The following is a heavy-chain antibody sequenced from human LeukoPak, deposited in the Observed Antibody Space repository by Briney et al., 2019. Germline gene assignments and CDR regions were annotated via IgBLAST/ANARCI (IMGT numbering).Heavy chain of an antibody. D-gene: IGHD6-19*01. Sequence: GESLKISCKGSGYSFTSYWIGWVRQMPGKGLEWMGIIYPGDSDTRYSPPFQGQVTISADKSISTAYLQWSSLKASDTAMYYCARGSVAVAGTVDAFDIWGQGTMVTVSS. CDR3: ARGSVAVAGTVDAFDI. V-gene: IGHV5-51*01. J-gene: IGHJ3*02. CDR1: GYSFTSYW. CDR2: IYPGDSDT.